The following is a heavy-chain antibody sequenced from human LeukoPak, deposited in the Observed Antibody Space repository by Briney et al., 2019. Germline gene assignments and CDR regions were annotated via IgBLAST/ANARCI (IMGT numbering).Heavy chain of an antibody. Sequence: GGSLRLSCAASGFTFSTYWMHWVRQAPGKGLVWVSHINSDVNSLSYADSVKGRFTISRDNAKNTLYLQMNSLRAEDSAVYYCARGIQRRTFDIWGQGTVVTVS. D-gene: IGHD1-1*01. CDR2: INSDVNSL. V-gene: IGHV3-74*01. J-gene: IGHJ3*02. CDR3: ARGIQRRTFDI. CDR1: GFTFSTYW.